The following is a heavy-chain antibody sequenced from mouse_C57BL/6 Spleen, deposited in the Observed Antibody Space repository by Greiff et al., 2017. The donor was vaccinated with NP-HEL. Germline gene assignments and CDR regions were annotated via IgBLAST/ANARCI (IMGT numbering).Heavy chain of an antibody. D-gene: IGHD2-2*01. Sequence: VHLVESGPGLVQPSQSLSITCTVSGFSLTSYGVHWVRQSPGKGLEWLGVIWRGGSTDYNAAFMSRLSITKDNSKSQVFFKMNSLQADDTAIYYCAGYGYDGSWFAYWGQGTLVTVSA. CDR2: IWRGGST. CDR1: GFSLTSYG. CDR3: AGYGYDGSWFAY. V-gene: IGHV2-5*01. J-gene: IGHJ3*01.